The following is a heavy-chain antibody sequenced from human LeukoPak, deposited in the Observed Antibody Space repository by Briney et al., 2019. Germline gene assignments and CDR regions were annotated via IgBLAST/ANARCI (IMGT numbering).Heavy chain of an antibody. D-gene: IGHD3-10*01. J-gene: IGHJ6*03. Sequence: GSSVKVSCKASGGTFSSYAISWVRQAPGQGLEWMGGIIPIFGTANYAQKFQGRVTITADESTSTAYMELSSLRSEDTAVYYCARGGSPGASNYYMDVWGKGTTVTVSS. CDR1: GGTFSSYA. CDR2: IIPIFGTA. CDR3: ARGGSPGASNYYMDV. V-gene: IGHV1-69*01.